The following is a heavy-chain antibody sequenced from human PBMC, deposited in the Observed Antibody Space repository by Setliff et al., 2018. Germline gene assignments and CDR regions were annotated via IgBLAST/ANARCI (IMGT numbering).Heavy chain of an antibody. CDR3: ARRGGWYFSFDY. CDR2: INTDNGKT. J-gene: IGHJ4*02. Sequence: GASVKVSCKASGYSFISYDITWVRQAPGQGLEWMGAINTDNGKTDYAQKFQGRVTMSTDTSTTMAYMELRGLRSDDTAVYYCARRGGWYFSFDYWGQGTLVTVSS. CDR1: GYSFISYD. V-gene: IGHV1-18*01. D-gene: IGHD6-19*01.